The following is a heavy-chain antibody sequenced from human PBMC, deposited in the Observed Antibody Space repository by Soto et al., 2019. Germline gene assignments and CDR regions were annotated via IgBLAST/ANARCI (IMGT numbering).Heavy chain of an antibody. V-gene: IGHV4-34*01. J-gene: IGHJ4*02. D-gene: IGHD6-19*01. Sequence: PSETLSLTCAVYDECFCGCSSSRIHQPPGKGLEWIGEINHSGSTNYNPSLKSRVAISVDTSKNQFSLNLTSVTAADTAVYYCGPRGAVADPRGYWGQGTLVTVSS. CDR1: DECFCGCS. CDR3: GPRGAVADPRGY. CDR2: INHSGST.